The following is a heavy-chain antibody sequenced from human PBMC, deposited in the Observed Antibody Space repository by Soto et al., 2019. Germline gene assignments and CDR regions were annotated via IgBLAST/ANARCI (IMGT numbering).Heavy chain of an antibody. D-gene: IGHD6-19*01. V-gene: IGHV3-23*01. CDR3: AKDSRRLRSSGWSVFDY. CDR1: GFTFSSYA. CDR2: ISGSGGST. J-gene: IGHJ4*02. Sequence: GGSLRLSCAASGFTFSSYAMSWVRQAPGKGLEWVSAISGSGGSTYYADSVKGRFTISRDNSKNTLYLQMNSLRAEDTAVYYCAKDSRRLRSSGWSVFDYWGQGTLVTVSS.